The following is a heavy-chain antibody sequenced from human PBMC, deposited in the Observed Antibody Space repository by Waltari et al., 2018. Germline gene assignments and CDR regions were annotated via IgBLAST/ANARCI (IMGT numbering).Heavy chain of an antibody. CDR2: IIHIFGTA. J-gene: IGHJ3*02. CDR1: GGTFSSYA. V-gene: IGHV1-69*01. D-gene: IGHD6-6*01. Sequence: QVQLVQSGAEVKKPGSSVKVSCKASGGTFSSYAISWLRQAPGQGLEWMGGIIHIFGTANYAQKFQGRVTITADESTSTAYMELSSLRSEDTAVYYCASFRRAARPEAFDIWGQGTMVTVSS. CDR3: ASFRRAARPEAFDI.